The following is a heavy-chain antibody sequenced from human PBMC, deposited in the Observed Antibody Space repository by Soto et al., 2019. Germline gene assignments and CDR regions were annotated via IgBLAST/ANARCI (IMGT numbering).Heavy chain of an antibody. Sequence: QVQLVKSGAEVKKPGSSVKVSCKASGGTFSSYAISWVRQAPGQGLEWMGGIIPIFGTANYAQKFQGRVTITADKSTSTAYMELSSLRSEDTAVYYCARAIYYYGSGSYYSDYYYYGMDVWGQGTTVTVSS. D-gene: IGHD3-10*01. CDR3: ARAIYYYGSGSYYSDYYYYGMDV. CDR2: IIPIFGTA. CDR1: GGTFSSYA. V-gene: IGHV1-69*06. J-gene: IGHJ6*02.